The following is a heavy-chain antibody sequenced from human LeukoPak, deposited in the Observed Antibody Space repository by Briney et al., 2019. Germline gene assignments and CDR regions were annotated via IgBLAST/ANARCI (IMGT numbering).Heavy chain of an antibody. J-gene: IGHJ4*02. CDR1: GFTFTNAW. V-gene: IGHV3-15*07. CDR3: TTTPTKYYDFWSAYNDY. CDR2: IKSKTDGGTT. D-gene: IGHD3-3*01. Sequence: GGSLRLSCAASGFTFTNAWMNWVRQAPGKGLEWVGRIKSKTDGGTTDYAAPVKGRFTISRDDSKNTLYLQMNSLKTEDTAVYYCTTTPTKYYDFWSAYNDYWGQGTLVTVSS.